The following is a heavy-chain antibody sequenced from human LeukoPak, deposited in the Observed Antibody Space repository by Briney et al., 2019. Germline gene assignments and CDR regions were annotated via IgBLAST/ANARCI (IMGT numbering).Heavy chain of an antibody. CDR3: ARDRCSSTSCYWDY. J-gene: IGHJ4*02. D-gene: IGHD2-2*01. Sequence: SETLSLTCTVSGGSISSGGYSWSWIRQPPGTGLEWIGYIYHSGSTYYNPSLKSRVTISVDRSKNQFSLKLSSVTAADTAVYYCARDRCSSTSCYWDYWGQGTLVTVSS. CDR2: IYHSGST. CDR1: GGSISSGGYS. V-gene: IGHV4-30-2*01.